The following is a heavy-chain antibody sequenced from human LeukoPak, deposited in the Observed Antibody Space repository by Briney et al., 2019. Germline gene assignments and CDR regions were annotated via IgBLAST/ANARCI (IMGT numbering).Heavy chain of an antibody. CDR2: ISYSGST. Sequence: PSETLSLTCTVSGGSISSGGYYWSWIRQHPGKGLEWIGYISYSGSTYYSPSLKSRVTLSVDTSKNQFSLKLSSVTAADTAVYYCARWYSGSHRIDYWGQGSLVTVSS. V-gene: IGHV4-31*03. D-gene: IGHD1-26*01. CDR1: GGSISSGGYY. J-gene: IGHJ4*02. CDR3: ARWYSGSHRIDY.